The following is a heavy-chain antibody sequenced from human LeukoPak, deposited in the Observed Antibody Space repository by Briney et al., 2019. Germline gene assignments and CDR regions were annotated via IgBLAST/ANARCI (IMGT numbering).Heavy chain of an antibody. CDR2: IYYSGST. CDR3: ARDRPAYYYDSSGYP. J-gene: IGHJ5*02. V-gene: IGHV4-30-4*08. Sequence: SQTLSLTCTVSGGSISSGDYYWSWIRQPPGKGLEWIGYIYYSGSTYYNPSLKSRVTISVDTSKDQFSLKLSSVSAADTAVYYCARDRPAYYYDSSGYPWGQGTLVTVSS. CDR1: GGSISSGDYY. D-gene: IGHD3-22*01.